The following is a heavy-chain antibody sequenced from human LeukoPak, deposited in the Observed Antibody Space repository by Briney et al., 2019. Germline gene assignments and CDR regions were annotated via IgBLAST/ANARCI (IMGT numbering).Heavy chain of an antibody. Sequence: GESLKISCKGSGYSFTSYWIGWVRQMPGKGLEWMGIIYPGDSDTRYSPSFQGQVTISADKSISTAYLQWSSLKASDTAMYYCAGWRLSPGGYSFESWFDPWGQGTLVTVSS. V-gene: IGHV5-51*01. CDR3: AGWRLSPGGYSFESWFDP. CDR2: IYPGDSDT. CDR1: GYSFTSYW. D-gene: IGHD5-18*01. J-gene: IGHJ5*02.